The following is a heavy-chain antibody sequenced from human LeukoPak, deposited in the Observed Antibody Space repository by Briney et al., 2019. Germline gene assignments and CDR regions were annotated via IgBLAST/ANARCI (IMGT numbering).Heavy chain of an antibody. D-gene: IGHD6-13*01. J-gene: IGHJ4*02. Sequence: ASVKVSCKASGYTFTSYDINWVRQATGQGLEWMGWMNPNSGTTGYAQKFQGRVTITRNLSISTAYMELSNLRSEDTAVYYCARGLPGSSWAIDYWGQGTLVTVSS. CDR3: ARGLPGSSWAIDY. CDR1: GYTFTSYD. V-gene: IGHV1-8*03. CDR2: MNPNSGTT.